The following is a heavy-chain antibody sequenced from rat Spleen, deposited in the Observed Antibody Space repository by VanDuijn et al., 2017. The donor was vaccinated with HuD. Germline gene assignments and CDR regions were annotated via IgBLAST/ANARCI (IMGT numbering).Heavy chain of an antibody. CDR3: AREPLAIAAPDY. D-gene: IGHD1-2*01. J-gene: IGHJ2*01. Sequence: VQLKESGPGLVQPSQTLSLTCTVSGFSLTDYSVHWVRQPPGKGLEWMGVMWSGGSTAYNSALKSRLSISRDTFESQIFLKMDSLQIEDTATYYCAREPLAIAAPDYWGQGVMVTVSS. V-gene: IGHV2S63*01. CDR2: MWSGGST. CDR1: GFSLTDYS.